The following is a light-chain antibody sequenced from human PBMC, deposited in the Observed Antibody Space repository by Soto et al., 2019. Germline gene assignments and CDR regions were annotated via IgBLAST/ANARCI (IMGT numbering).Light chain of an antibody. Sequence: DIQMTQSPSSLSASVGDRVTITCRASQSISSYLNWYQQKPGKAPNILIYAASSLQSRVPSRFSGSGSATNFTLTISSLQPEDVATYYCQQSYSTLTYTFGQGTKLEIK. CDR2: AAS. V-gene: IGKV1-39*01. CDR3: QQSYSTLTYT. CDR1: QSISSY. J-gene: IGKJ2*01.